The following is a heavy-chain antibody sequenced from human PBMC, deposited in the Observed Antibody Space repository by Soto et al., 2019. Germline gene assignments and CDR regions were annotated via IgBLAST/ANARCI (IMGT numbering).Heavy chain of an antibody. CDR3: ATVPPRIVVVLAEFPT. CDR1: GTSISSTDW. V-gene: IGHV4-4*02. D-gene: IGHD2-21*01. J-gene: IGHJ4*02. Sequence: SETLSLTCVVSGTSISSTDWWAWVRQSPGKGLEWVGEIYHTGITKYNPSLKSRVSMSIDKSNNQFSLKLTSVTAADTAIYYCATVPPRIVVVLAEFPTWGQGTLVTVSS. CDR2: IYHTGIT.